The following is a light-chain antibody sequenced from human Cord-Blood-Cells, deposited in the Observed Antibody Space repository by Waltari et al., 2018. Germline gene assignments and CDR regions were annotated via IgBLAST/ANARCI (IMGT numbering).Light chain of an antibody. Sequence: DIVLTQSPLSLPVTPGESTSISCRSTQSLLHHNRYTYLDWYLQKSGQSPQLLIYLGSNRVPGVPDRFSGSGSGTDFTLKISRVEAEDVGAYYCMQALQTPYSFGQGTKLEIK. J-gene: IGKJ2*03. CDR2: LGS. V-gene: IGKV2-28*01. CDR3: MQALQTPYS. CDR1: QSLLHHNRYTY.